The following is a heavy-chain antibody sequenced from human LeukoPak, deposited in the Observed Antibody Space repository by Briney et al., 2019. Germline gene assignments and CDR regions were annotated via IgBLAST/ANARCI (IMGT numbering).Heavy chain of an antibody. CDR3: ARDVRVAARLFGYYYGMDV. CDR1: GFTFSSYN. J-gene: IGHJ6*02. V-gene: IGHV3-48*01. D-gene: IGHD6-6*01. Sequence: GGSLRLYCAASGFTFSSYNMNWVRQAPGKGLEWVSYISSSSSTVYYADSVKGRFTISRDNAKNSLYLQMNSLRAEDTAVYYCARDVRVAARLFGYYYGMDVWGQGTTVTVSS. CDR2: ISSSSSTV.